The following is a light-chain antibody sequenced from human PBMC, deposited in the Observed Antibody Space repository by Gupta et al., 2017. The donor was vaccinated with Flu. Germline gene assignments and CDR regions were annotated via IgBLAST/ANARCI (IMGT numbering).Light chain of an antibody. J-gene: IGKJ2*01. CDR1: QSVSSN. CDR3: QQYNNWPPLYT. Sequence: TLSVSPGERATLSCRASQSVSSNLAWYQQKPGQAPRLLIYGASTRATGIPARFSGSGSGTEFTLTISSLQSEDFAVYYCQQYNNWPPLYTFGQGTKLEIK. V-gene: IGKV3-15*01. CDR2: GAS.